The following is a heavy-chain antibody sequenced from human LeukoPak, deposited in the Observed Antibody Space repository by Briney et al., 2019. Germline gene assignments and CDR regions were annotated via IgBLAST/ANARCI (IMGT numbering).Heavy chain of an antibody. CDR1: GFTFSSYG. CDR3: ARGGGGSYLATLFDY. J-gene: IGHJ4*02. CDR2: ISSSGGAT. D-gene: IGHD1-26*01. Sequence: PGGSLRLSCAASGFTFSSYGMHWVRQAPGKGLEYVSAISSSGGATYYADSVKGRFTISRDNAKNSLYLQMNSLRAEDTAVYYCARGGGGSYLATLFDYWGQGTLVTVSS. V-gene: IGHV3-64*02.